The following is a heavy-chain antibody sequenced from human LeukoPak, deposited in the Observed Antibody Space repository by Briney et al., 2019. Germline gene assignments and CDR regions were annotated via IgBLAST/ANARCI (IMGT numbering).Heavy chain of an antibody. Sequence: ASVKVSCKASGYTFTSYDINWVRQATGQGLEWMGWMNPNSGNTGYAQKFQGRVTITRNTSISTAYVELSSLRSEDTAVYYCARPISGSYIDPWGQGTLVTVSS. CDR1: GYTFTSYD. J-gene: IGHJ5*02. V-gene: IGHV1-8*03. CDR2: MNPNSGNT. D-gene: IGHD1-26*01. CDR3: ARPISGSYIDP.